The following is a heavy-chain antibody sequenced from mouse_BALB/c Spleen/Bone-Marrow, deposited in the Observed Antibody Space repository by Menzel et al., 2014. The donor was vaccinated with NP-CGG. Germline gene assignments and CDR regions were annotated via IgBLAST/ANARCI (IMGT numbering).Heavy chain of an antibody. V-gene: IGHV1-52*01. CDR2: IDPYDSET. J-gene: IGHJ4*01. CDR1: GYTFTSNW. D-gene: IGHD1-1*01. CDR3: ARWGYGSTYYYAMDY. Sequence: VQLQQSGAELVRPGASVKLSCKASGYTFTSNWMNWVKQRPEQGLEWIGRIDPYDSETHYNQKFKDKAILTVDKSSSTAYMQLNSLTSEDSAVYYCARWGYGSTYYYAMDYWDKEPQSPSPQ.